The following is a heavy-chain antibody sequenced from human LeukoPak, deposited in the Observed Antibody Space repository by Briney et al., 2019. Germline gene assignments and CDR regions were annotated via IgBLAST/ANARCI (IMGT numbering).Heavy chain of an antibody. D-gene: IGHD3-3*01. J-gene: IGHJ4*02. CDR3: AKGSYYDFWSGYHFDS. Sequence: GGSLRLSCAASGFTFSSYAMSWVRQAPGKGLEWVSAISGSGGSTYYADSVKGRFTISRDNSKNTLYLQMNSLRAEDTAVYYCAKGSYYDFWSGYHFDSWGQGTLVTVSS. CDR2: ISGSGGST. V-gene: IGHV3-23*01. CDR1: GFTFSSYA.